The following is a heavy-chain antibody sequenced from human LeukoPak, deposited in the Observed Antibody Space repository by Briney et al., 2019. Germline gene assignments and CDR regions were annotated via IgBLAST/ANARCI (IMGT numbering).Heavy chain of an antibody. CDR3: ARELLLWFGEQPDGMDV. CDR2: ISSSSSYI. D-gene: IGHD3-10*01. J-gene: IGHJ6*02. V-gene: IGHV3-21*01. Sequence: PGGSLRLSCAASGFTFSSYSMNWVRQAPGKGLEWVSSISSSSSYIYYADSVKGRFTISRDNAKNSLYLQMNSLRAEDTAVYYCARELLLWFGEQPDGMDVWGQGTTVTVSS. CDR1: GFTFSSYS.